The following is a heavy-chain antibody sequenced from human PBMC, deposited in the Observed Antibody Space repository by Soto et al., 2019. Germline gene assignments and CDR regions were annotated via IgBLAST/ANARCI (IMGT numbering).Heavy chain of an antibody. CDR2: ISSSSSYI. D-gene: IGHD2-15*01. V-gene: IGHV3-21*01. CDR1: GFTFSSYS. CDR3: ARESAHCSGGSCLNDY. Sequence: GGSLRLSCAASGFTFSSYSMNWVRQAPGKGLEWVSSISSSSSYIYYADSVKGRFTISRDNAKNSLYLQMNSLRAEDTAVYYCARESAHCSGGSCLNDYWGQGTLVTVSS. J-gene: IGHJ4*02.